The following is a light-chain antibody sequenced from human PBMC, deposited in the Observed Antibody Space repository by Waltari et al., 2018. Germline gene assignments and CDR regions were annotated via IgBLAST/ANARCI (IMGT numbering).Light chain of an antibody. CDR2: KVS. CDR3: MQTTHWPRT. CDR1: QSLVFSDGKTY. J-gene: IGKJ1*01. Sequence: DAVMTQSPLSLPVSLGQPASISCKSSQSLVFSDGKTYLHWFHQRPGQSPRRLIYKVSNRDSGVPDRFSVSGSGTDFTLKISRVEAEDVGVYYCMQTTHWPRTFGQGTKVEIK. V-gene: IGKV2-30*01.